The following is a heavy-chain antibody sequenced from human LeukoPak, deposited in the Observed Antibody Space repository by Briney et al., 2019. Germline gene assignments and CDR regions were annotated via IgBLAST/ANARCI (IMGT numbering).Heavy chain of an antibody. J-gene: IGHJ4*02. CDR3: AREGRVRCYDY. CDR2: ISYDGSNK. D-gene: IGHD4-17*01. CDR1: GFTFSSYA. V-gene: IGHV3-30-3*01. Sequence: GRSLVLSCAASGFTFSSYAMHGVRQAPGKGLERVAVISYDGSNKYYADSVKRRFTISRDNSKNTLYLQMNSLRAEDTSVYYCAREGRVRCYDYWGQGTLVTVSS.